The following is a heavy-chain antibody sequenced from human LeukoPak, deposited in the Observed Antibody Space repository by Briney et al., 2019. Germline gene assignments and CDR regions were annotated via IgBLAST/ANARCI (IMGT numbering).Heavy chain of an antibody. V-gene: IGHV1-69*04. D-gene: IGHD3-10*01. Sequence: VASVKVSCKASGGTFSSYAIIWVRQAPGQGLEWMGRIIPILGIANYAQKFQGRVTITADKSTSTAYVELSSLRSEDTAVYYCARAKSGFGELLLNWFDPWGQGTLVTVSS. J-gene: IGHJ5*02. CDR3: ARAKSGFGELLLNWFDP. CDR2: IIPILGIA. CDR1: GGTFSSYA.